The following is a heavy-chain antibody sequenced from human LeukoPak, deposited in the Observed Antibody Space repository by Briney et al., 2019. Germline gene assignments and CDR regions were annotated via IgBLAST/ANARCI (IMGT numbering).Heavy chain of an antibody. Sequence: GGSLRLSCAASGFTFSSYGMHWVRQAPGKGLEWVAVISYDGSNKYYADSVKGRFTISRDNSKNTLYLQMNSLRAEDTAVYYCAKGSGLRLGELSCYWGQGTLVTVSS. V-gene: IGHV3-30*18. CDR1: GFTFSSYG. D-gene: IGHD3-16*02. J-gene: IGHJ4*02. CDR2: ISYDGSNK. CDR3: AKGSGLRLGELSCY.